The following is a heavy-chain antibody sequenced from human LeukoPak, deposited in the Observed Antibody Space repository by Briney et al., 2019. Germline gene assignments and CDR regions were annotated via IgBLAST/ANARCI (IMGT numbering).Heavy chain of an antibody. Sequence: GTSVKVSCKVSGYTLTELSMHWVRQAPGKGLDWMGGFDPGDGETIYAQKFQGRVTMTEDTSTDTAYMELSSLRSEDTAVYYCATGQSTMVRGVIITRPLDYWGQGTLVTVSS. V-gene: IGHV1-24*01. CDR1: GYTLTELS. CDR3: ATGQSTMVRGVIITRPLDY. CDR2: FDPGDGET. D-gene: IGHD3-10*01. J-gene: IGHJ4*02.